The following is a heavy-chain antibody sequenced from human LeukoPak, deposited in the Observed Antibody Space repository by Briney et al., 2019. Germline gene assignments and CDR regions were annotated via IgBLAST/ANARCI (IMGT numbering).Heavy chain of an antibody. Sequence: PSETLSLTCTVSGGSISSYYWSWIRQPPGKGPEWIGYIYYSGSTNYNPSLKSRVTISVDTSKNQFSLKLSSVTAADTAVYYCARGYYDILTGENYYYYYMDVWGKGTTVTVSS. CDR1: GGSISSYY. V-gene: IGHV4-59*01. CDR3: ARGYYDILTGENYYYYYMDV. J-gene: IGHJ6*03. D-gene: IGHD3-9*01. CDR2: IYYSGST.